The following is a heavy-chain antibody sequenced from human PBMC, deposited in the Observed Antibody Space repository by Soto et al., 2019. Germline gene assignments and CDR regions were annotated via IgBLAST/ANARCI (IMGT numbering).Heavy chain of an antibody. Sequence: PGESLKISCKGSGYSFTSYWISWVRQMPGKGLEWMGRIDPSDSYTNYSPSFQGHVTISADKSISTAYLQWSSLKASDTAMYYCARHVDRHQGDVPPDYWGQGSLVTVPQ. J-gene: IGHJ4*02. V-gene: IGHV5-10-1*01. CDR1: GYSFTSYW. CDR3: ARHVDRHQGDVPPDY. D-gene: IGHD3-16*01. CDR2: IDPSDSYT.